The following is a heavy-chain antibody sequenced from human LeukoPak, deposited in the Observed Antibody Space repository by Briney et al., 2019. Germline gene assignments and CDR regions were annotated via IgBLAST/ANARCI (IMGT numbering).Heavy chain of an antibody. D-gene: IGHD3-9*01. CDR2: FDPEDGET. J-gene: IGHJ6*02. CDR3: ATAHYDILTGYHYYYYGMDV. CDR1: GYTLTELS. V-gene: IGHV1-24*01. Sequence: ASVKVSCKVSGYTLTELSMHWVRQAPGKGLEWMGGFDPEDGETIYAQKFQGRVTMTEDTSTDTAYMELSSLRSEDTAVYYCATAHYDILTGYHYYYYGMDVWGQGTTVTVSS.